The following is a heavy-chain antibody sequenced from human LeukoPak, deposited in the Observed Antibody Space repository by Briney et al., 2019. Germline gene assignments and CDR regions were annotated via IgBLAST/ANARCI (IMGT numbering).Heavy chain of an antibody. Sequence: ASVKVSCKASGYTFTSYGVSWVRQAPGQGLEWMGWISAYNGNTNYAQKLQGRVTITTDTSTSTACMEMRSLRSDDTAVYYCARHGSYYDFWSGYYKDYWGQGTLVTVSS. J-gene: IGHJ4*02. D-gene: IGHD3-3*01. V-gene: IGHV1-18*01. CDR2: ISAYNGNT. CDR3: ARHGSYYDFWSGYYKDY. CDR1: GYTFTSYG.